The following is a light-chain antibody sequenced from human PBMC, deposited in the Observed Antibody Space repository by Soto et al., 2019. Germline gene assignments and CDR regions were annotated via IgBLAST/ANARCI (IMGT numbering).Light chain of an antibody. V-gene: IGKV3-20*01. J-gene: IGKJ1*01. CDR3: QQYGSSPTWT. Sequence: EIVLTQYPRTLSLSPGELAYLXCRAIQSVSSSYLAWYQQNPGQAPRLLIYGASSRATGIPDRFSGSGSGTDFTLTISRLEPEDLAVYYCQQYGSSPTWTFGQGTKVDIK. CDR1: QSVSSSY. CDR2: GAS.